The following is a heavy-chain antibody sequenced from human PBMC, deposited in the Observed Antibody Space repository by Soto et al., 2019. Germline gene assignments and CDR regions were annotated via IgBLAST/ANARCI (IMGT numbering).Heavy chain of an antibody. D-gene: IGHD4-17*01. V-gene: IGHV3-30*18. J-gene: IGHJ6*02. CDR3: AKDIFDYGDYLDGMDV. Sequence: GGSLRLSCAASGFTFSSYGMHWVRQAPGKGLEWVAVISYDGSNKYYADSVKGRFTISRDNSKNTLYLQMNSLRAEDTAVYYCAKDIFDYGDYLDGMDVWGQGTTVTVSS. CDR1: GFTFSSYG. CDR2: ISYDGSNK.